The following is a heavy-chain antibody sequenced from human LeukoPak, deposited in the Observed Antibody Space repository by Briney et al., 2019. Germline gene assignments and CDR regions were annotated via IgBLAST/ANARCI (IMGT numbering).Heavy chain of an antibody. CDR2: IYTGGSA. CDR1: GFTVSSNY. D-gene: IGHD2-2*01. Sequence: PGGSLRLSCAASGFTVSSNYMSWVRQAPGKGLEWVSVIYTGGSAYYADSVKGRFTFSRDTSKNTLYLQMNSLRAEDTAVYYCARERCSSASCSGYDYWGQGILVTVSS. V-gene: IGHV3-53*01. CDR3: ARERCSSASCSGYDY. J-gene: IGHJ4*02.